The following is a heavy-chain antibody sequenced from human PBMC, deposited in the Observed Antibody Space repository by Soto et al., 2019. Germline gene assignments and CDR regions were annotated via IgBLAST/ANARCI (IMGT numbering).Heavy chain of an antibody. J-gene: IGHJ3*02. CDR1: GYNFTNYW. D-gene: IGHD6-19*01. CDR3: ARQTAVAGTRGDDASDI. V-gene: IGHV5-51*01. Sequence: EVQLVQSGAEVKKPGESLRISCKGSGYNFTNYWINWVRQMPGKGLEWMGTIYPGDSDTIYSPSFQGQVTISADKSFTTAYLQWSSLKASDTAMYYCARQTAVAGTRGDDASDIWGQGTMVTASS. CDR2: IYPGDSDT.